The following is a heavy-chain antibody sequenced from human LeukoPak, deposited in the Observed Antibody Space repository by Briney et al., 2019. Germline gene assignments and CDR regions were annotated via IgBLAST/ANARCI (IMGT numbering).Heavy chain of an antibody. CDR1: GFTFSSYE. CDR2: ISSSGSTI. CDR3: ARLWAPYCSGGSCYSGNLDY. V-gene: IGHV3-48*03. Sequence: GGSLRLSCAASGFTFSSYEMNWVRQAPGKGLEWVSYISSSGSTIYYADSVKGRFTISRDNAKNSLYLQMNSLRAEDTAVYYCARLWAPYCSGGSCYSGNLDYWGQGTLVTVSS. D-gene: IGHD2-15*01. J-gene: IGHJ4*02.